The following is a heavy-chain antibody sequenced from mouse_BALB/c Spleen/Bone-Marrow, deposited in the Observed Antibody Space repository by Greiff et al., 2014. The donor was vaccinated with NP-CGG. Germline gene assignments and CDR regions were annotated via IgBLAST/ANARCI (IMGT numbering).Heavy chain of an antibody. CDR2: IYPGDFNT. D-gene: IGHD2-4*01. CDR1: GYTFTSFY. CDR3: ARKSQRAYDSMNY. V-gene: IGHV1S56*01. J-gene: IGHJ4*01. Sequence: VQLQESGPELVKPGASVRISYKASGYTFTSFYIYWVRQRPGQGLEWIGWIYPGDFNTKCNEKFKGKATLTADESSSTASMQLSSLTSEDSAVYFCARKSQRAYDSMNYWGQGTSVTVSS.